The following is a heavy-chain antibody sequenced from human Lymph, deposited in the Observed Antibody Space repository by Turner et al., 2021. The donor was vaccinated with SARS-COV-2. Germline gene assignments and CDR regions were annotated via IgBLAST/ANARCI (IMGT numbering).Heavy chain of an antibody. V-gene: IGHV3-21*02. J-gene: IGHJ4*02. Sequence: EVQLVESGGGLVKPGGSLRLSRPASGFTFSSYSMNWVRQAPGKGLGWVSFISGSSNYIYYADSVKGRFTITRDNAKNSLYLQMKSLRAEDTAVYYCARGGRPPWQWLGLGNFDYWGQGTLVTVSS. CDR3: ARGGRPPWQWLGLGNFDY. CDR1: GFTFSSYS. CDR2: ISGSSNYI. D-gene: IGHD6-19*01.